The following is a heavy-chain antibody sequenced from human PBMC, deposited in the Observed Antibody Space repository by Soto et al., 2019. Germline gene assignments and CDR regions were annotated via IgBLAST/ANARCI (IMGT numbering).Heavy chain of an antibody. Sequence: EVQLVESGGGLVQPGGSLRLSCAASGFTFRSYWMSWVRQTPGKGLEWVANINQDGSKKNYVDSVKGRFTISRDNAENSLDLQMNSLGAEGGAVYYCGGGGGLMWPAGDYWGQGTLVTVSS. CDR3: GGGGGLMWPAGDY. J-gene: IGHJ4*02. V-gene: IGHV3-7*04. CDR2: INQDGSKK. CDR1: GFTFRSYW. D-gene: IGHD3-16*01.